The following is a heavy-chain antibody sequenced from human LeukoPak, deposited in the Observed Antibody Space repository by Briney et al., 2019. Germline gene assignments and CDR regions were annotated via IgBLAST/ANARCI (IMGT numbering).Heavy chain of an antibody. J-gene: IGHJ4*02. V-gene: IGHV4-34*01. Sequence: PSETLSLTCAVYGGSFSGYYWSWIRQPPGKGLEWIGEINHSGSTNYNPSLKSRVTISVDTSKNQFSLKLSSVTAADTAVYYCASYSYYYGSGSPYYFDYWGQGTLVTVSS. CDR3: ASYSYYYGSGSPYYFDY. CDR2: INHSGST. CDR1: GGSFSGYY. D-gene: IGHD3-10*01.